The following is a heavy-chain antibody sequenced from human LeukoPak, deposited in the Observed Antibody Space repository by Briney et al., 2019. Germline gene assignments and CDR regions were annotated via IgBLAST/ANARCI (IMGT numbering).Heavy chain of an antibody. CDR2: IYYSGST. J-gene: IGHJ6*02. V-gene: IGHV4-59*01. CDR3: ARDYSNYFPPNYYYYGMDV. Sequence: ASETLSLTCTVSGGSISSYYWSWLRQPPGKGLEWIGYIYYSGSTNYNPSLKSRVTISVDTSKNQFSLKLSSVTAADTAVYYCARDYSNYFPPNYYYYGMDVWGQGTTVTVSS. CDR1: GGSISSYY. D-gene: IGHD4-11*01.